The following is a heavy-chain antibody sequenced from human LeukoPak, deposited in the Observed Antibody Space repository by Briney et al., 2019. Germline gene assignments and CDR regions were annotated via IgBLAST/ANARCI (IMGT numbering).Heavy chain of an antibody. D-gene: IGHD3-22*01. J-gene: IGHJ6*02. CDR3: ARGNYDSSGSEGTYGMDV. CDR2: IIPILGIA. CDR1: GGTFSSYA. V-gene: IGHV1-69*04. Sequence: ASVKVSCKASGGTFSSYAISWVRQAPGQGLEWMGRIIPILGIANYAQKFQGRVTITADKSTSTAYMELSSLRSEDTAVYYCARGNYDSSGSEGTYGMDVWGQGTTVTVSS.